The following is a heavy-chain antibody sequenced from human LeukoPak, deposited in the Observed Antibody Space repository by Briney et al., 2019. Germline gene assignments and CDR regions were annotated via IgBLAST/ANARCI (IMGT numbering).Heavy chain of an antibody. V-gene: IGHV1-69*05. D-gene: IGHD3-3*01. J-gene: IGHJ5*02. Sequence: GSSVNVSCKASGGTFSSYAISWVRQAPGQGLEWMGRIIPIFGTANYAQKFQGRVTITTDESASTAYMELSSLRSEDTAVYYCARTSARFRGNWFDPWGQGTLVTVSS. CDR3: ARTSARFRGNWFDP. CDR1: GGTFSSYA. CDR2: IIPIFGTA.